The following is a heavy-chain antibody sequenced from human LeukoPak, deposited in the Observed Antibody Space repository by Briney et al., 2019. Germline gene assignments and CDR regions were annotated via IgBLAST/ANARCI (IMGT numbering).Heavy chain of an antibody. CDR1: GGSIHSYY. J-gene: IGHJ4*02. D-gene: IGHD3-22*01. CDR3: ARLTWLTYYFDY. V-gene: IGHV4-59*08. Sequence: SETLSLTCTVPGGSIHSYYCSWIRQPPGKGLEWIGNIFHTGSTHYNPSLKSRVTMSVDTSKNQFSLRLSSVTAADTAVYYCARLTWLTYYFDYWGQGTLVTVPS. CDR2: IFHTGST.